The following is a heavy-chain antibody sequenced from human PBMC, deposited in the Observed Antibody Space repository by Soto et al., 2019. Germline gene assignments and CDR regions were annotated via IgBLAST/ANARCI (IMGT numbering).Heavy chain of an antibody. J-gene: IGHJ3*02. CDR1: GGTFSTHT. Sequence: SVKVSCKTSGGTFSTHTITWVRQAPGQGLEWMGRIIPIFGTSKYAQNFQGRVTITAEESTNTSYMELSSLRSEDTAVYFCARRLDYYESNPSCADDSFEIWGQGTMVTVSS. CDR3: ARRLDYYESNPSCADDSFEI. D-gene: IGHD3-22*01. V-gene: IGHV1-69*13. CDR2: IIPIFGTS.